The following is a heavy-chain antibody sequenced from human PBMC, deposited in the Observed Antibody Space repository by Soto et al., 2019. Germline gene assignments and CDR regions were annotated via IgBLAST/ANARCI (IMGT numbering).Heavy chain of an antibody. CDR3: ARGNYYGSGSYSDY. V-gene: IGHV3-48*03. Sequence: EVQLVESGGGLLQPGGSLRLSCAASGFTFSRYEMNWVRQAPGNGLEWVAYISSSGSSIYYADSVKGRFTISRDNAKNSLYLQMNSLRAEDTAVYYCARGNYYGSGSYSDYWGQGTLVTVSS. CDR2: ISSSGSSI. CDR1: GFTFSRYE. D-gene: IGHD3-10*01. J-gene: IGHJ4*02.